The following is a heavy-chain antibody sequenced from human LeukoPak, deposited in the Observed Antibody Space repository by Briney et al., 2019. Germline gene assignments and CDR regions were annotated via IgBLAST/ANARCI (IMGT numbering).Heavy chain of an antibody. Sequence: GGSLRLSCSASGFTFSSYAMHWVRQAPGKGLEYVSAIRSNGGSTYYADSVKGRFSISRDNSKNTLYLQMNSLRAEDTAVYYCARFNSGVDYWGQGTLVTVSS. D-gene: IGHD4-23*01. CDR3: ARFNSGVDY. V-gene: IGHV3-64*04. CDR1: GFTFSSYA. J-gene: IGHJ4*02. CDR2: IRSNGGST.